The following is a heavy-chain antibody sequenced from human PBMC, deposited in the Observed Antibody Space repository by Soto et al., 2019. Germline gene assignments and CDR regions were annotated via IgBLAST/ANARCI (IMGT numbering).Heavy chain of an antibody. J-gene: IGHJ2*01. CDR2: ISADNGDT. CDR3: ARCYCSAGSCFTCWHFDL. D-gene: IGHD2-15*01. CDR1: GYTFTTFG. V-gene: IGHV1-18*01. Sequence: VQVVQSGAEVKKPGASVKVACKASGYTFTTFGMSWVRQAPGQGLEWMGWISADNGDTNSAQKFQDRVTMTTDTSTNTAYMELRSLTSDETAVYYCARCYCSAGSCFTCWHFDLWGRGTLVTVSS.